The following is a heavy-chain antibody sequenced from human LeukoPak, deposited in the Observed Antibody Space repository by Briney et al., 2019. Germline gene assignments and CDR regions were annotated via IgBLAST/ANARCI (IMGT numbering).Heavy chain of an antibody. D-gene: IGHD4-17*01. CDR3: ARRKNDYGDFDF. CDR1: GLTFSSYN. J-gene: IGHJ4*02. V-gene: IGHV3-48*01. CDR2: ISRNSNTI. Sequence: GGSLRLSCAASGLTFSSYNMNWVRQAPGKGLEWISHISRNSNTIYFGDSVKGRISISRDNAKNSLYLQMYNLRVEDTAMYYCARRKNDYGDFDFWGQGTLVTVSS.